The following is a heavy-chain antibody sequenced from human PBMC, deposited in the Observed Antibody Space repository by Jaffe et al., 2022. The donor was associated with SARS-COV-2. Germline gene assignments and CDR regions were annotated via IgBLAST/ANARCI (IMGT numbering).Heavy chain of an antibody. V-gene: IGHV3-21*01. CDR1: GFTFSSYS. CDR3: ARGVAAAGYVVTANDY. J-gene: IGHJ4*02. Sequence: EVQLVESGGGLVKPGGSLRLSCAASGFTFSSYSMNWVRQAPGKGLEWVSSISSSSSYIYYADSVKGRFTISRDNAKNSLYLQMNSLRAEDTAVYYCARGVAAAGYVVTANDYWGQGTLVTVSS. D-gene: IGHD2-21*02. CDR2: ISSSSSYI.